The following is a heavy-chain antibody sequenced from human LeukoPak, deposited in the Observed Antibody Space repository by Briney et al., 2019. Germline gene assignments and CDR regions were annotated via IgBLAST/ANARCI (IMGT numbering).Heavy chain of an antibody. D-gene: IGHD3-3*01. CDR1: GFTFSSYS. CDR3: ARAFDFWSGYSPYYFDY. Sequence: GGSLRLSCAASGFTFSSYSMNWVRQAPGKGLEWVSSISGSSSYIYYADSVKGRFTISRDNAKNSLYLQMNSLRAEDTAVYYCARAFDFWSGYSPYYFDYWGQGTLVTVSS. J-gene: IGHJ4*02. CDR2: ISGSSSYI. V-gene: IGHV3-21*01.